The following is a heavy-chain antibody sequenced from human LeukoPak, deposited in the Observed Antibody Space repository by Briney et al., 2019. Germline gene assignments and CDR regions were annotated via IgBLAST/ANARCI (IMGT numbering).Heavy chain of an antibody. CDR1: GGSISSSSYY. CDR2: IYYSGST. J-gene: IGHJ6*03. D-gene: IGHD2-2*01. Sequence: SETLSLTCTVSGGSISSSSYYWSWIRQPPGKGLEWIGYIYYSGSTNYNPSLKRRVTISVDTSKNQFSLKLSSVTAADTAVYYCARDTLGYCSSTSCPGDYYYYYMDVWGKGTTVTVSS. CDR3: ARDTLGYCSSTSCPGDYYYYYMDV. V-gene: IGHV4-61*01.